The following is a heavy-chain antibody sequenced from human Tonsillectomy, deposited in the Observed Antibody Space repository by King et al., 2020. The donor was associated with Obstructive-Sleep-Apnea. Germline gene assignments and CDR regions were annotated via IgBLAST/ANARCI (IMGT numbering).Heavy chain of an antibody. CDR3: ASGRLMVYATDDY. CDR2: IYYSGST. Sequence: QLPESGPGLVKPSETLSLTCTVSGGSISSSSYYWGWIRQPPGKGLEWIGSIYYSGSTYYNPSLKSRVTISVDTSKNQFSLKLSSVTAADTAVYYCASGRLMVYATDDYWGQGTLVTVSS. V-gene: IGHV4-39*07. D-gene: IGHD2-8*01. CDR1: GGSISSSSYY. J-gene: IGHJ4*02.